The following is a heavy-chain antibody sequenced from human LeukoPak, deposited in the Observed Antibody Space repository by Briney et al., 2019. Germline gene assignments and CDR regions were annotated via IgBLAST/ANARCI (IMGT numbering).Heavy chain of an antibody. CDR2: IIPIFGTA. V-gene: IGHV1-69*13. CDR1: GGTFSSYA. J-gene: IGHJ3*02. CDR3: ARSRIVGAREAFDI. Sequence: SVKVSCKASGGTFSSYAISWVRQAPGQGLEWMGGIIPIFGTANYAQKLQGRVTITADESTSTAYMELSSLRSEDTAVYYCARSRIVGAREAFDIWGQGTMVTVSS. D-gene: IGHD1-26*01.